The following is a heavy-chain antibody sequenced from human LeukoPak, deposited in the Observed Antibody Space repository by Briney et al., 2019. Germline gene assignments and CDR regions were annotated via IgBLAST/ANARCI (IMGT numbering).Heavy chain of an antibody. CDR2: INPNSGGT. J-gene: IGHJ5*02. Sequence: ASVKASCKASGYTFTGYYMHWVRQAPGQGLEWMGWINPNSGGTNYAQKFQGRVTRTRDTSISTAYMELSRLRSDDTAVYYCAREGGPLSIAAAGGDWFDPWGQGTLVTVSS. CDR1: GYTFTGYY. CDR3: AREGGPLSIAAAGGDWFDP. V-gene: IGHV1-2*02. D-gene: IGHD6-13*01.